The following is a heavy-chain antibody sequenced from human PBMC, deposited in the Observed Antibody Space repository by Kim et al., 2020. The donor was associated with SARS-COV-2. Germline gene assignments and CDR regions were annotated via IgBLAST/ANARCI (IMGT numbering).Heavy chain of an antibody. CDR2: ISGDDDST. Sequence: GGSLRLSCVASGFIFDDYAMHWVRQAPGKGLEWVSLISGDDDSTYYADSVKGRFTISRDNTKNSLYLQVNSLRTEDTALYYCAKDGGFYDSSGYYPHFWGQRTLVTVSS. CDR1: GFIFDDYA. CDR3: AKDGGFYDSSGYYPHF. V-gene: IGHV3-43*02. J-gene: IGHJ4*02. D-gene: IGHD3-22*01.